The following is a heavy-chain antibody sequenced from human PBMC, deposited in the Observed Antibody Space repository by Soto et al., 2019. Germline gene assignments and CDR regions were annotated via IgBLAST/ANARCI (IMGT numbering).Heavy chain of an antibody. CDR3: ARVVGLAARPQYYYYGMDV. D-gene: IGHD6-6*01. Sequence: QVQLVESGGGVVQPGRSLRLSCAASGFTFSSYAMHWVRQAPGKGLEWVAVISYDGSNKYYADSVKGRFTISRDNSKNTLYLQMNSLRAEDTAVYYCARVVGLAARPQYYYYGMDVWGQGTTVTVSS. V-gene: IGHV3-30-3*01. J-gene: IGHJ6*02. CDR1: GFTFSSYA. CDR2: ISYDGSNK.